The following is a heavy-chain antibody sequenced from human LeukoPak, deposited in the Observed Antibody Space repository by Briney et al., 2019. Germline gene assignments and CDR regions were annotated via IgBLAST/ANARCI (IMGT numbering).Heavy chain of an antibody. D-gene: IGHD3-3*01. CDR2: FNHSCST. Sequence: SETQSFTYAVYCGSFSCYYWCWIRLPPGKGQGWVGEFNHSCSTNYNPSFKSRVTISVDKSMNTFSLKLSSVTASDTAVYYCGRVPSYLNYDFWSGYPTFDPWGQGTLVTVSS. J-gene: IGHJ5*02. CDR1: CGSFSCYY. CDR3: GRVPSYLNYDFWSGYPTFDP. V-gene: IGHV4-34*01.